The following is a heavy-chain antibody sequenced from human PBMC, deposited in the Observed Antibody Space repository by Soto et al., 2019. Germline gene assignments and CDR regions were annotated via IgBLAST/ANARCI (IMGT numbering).Heavy chain of an antibody. CDR1: GGTLSTYA. Sequence: QVQLVQSGAEVKKPGSSVKVSCKASGGTLSTYAFSWVRQAPGQGLEWMGGIIPILGTTNYTRKFQGRVTITADESTSTGYMVLSTLRSDDTAVYYCATTPRIAGGIAIEYWGQGPLVTVSS. CDR3: ATTPRIAGGIAIEY. V-gene: IGHV1-69*01. D-gene: IGHD1-26*01. CDR2: IIPILGTT. J-gene: IGHJ4*02.